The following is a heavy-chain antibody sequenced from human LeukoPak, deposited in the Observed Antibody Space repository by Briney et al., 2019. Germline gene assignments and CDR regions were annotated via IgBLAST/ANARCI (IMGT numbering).Heavy chain of an antibody. J-gene: IGHJ6*02. CDR2: INHWGNT. CDR1: GVSFSCYY. Sequence: SETLSLTCAVYGVSFSCYYWRCIPQPPGKGPEWRGEINHWGNTNYNPSLKSRVTISVYTSKTAFSVKLSSVTAADTAVYYCARGSNPYYYYYGMDVWGQGTTVTVSS. V-gene: IGHV4-34*01. CDR3: ARGSNPYYYYYGMDV.